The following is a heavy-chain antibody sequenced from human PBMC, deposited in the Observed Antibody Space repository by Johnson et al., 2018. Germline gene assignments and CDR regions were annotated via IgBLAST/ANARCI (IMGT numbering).Heavy chain of an antibody. CDR3: ARDTRTLVVPYGVDV. Sequence: QVQLQESGPGLVKPSQTLSLSCSVSGGSISSRTYYWSWIRQPAGKGLEWIGRSSASGPTNYNHSLKSRVPMSVDTSKNQFSLKLGSVTAADTAVYYCARDTRTLVVPYGVDVWGQGTTVTVSS. CDR2: SSASGPT. V-gene: IGHV4-61*02. D-gene: IGHD4/OR15-4a*01. CDR1: GGSISSRTYY. J-gene: IGHJ6*02.